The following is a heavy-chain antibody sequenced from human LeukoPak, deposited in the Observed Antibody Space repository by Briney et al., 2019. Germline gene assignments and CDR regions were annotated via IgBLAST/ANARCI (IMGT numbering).Heavy chain of an antibody. J-gene: IGHJ3*02. D-gene: IGHD4-11*01. V-gene: IGHV3-9*03. Sequence: GGSLRLSCAASGFTFDDYAMHWVRQAPGKGLEWVSGISWNSGSIGYADSVKGRFTISRDNAKNSLYLQMNSLRAEDMALYYCAKDNHRGEVPDYSNPGAFDIWGQGTMVTVSS. CDR2: ISWNSGSI. CDR3: AKDNHRGEVPDYSNPGAFDI. CDR1: GFTFDDYA.